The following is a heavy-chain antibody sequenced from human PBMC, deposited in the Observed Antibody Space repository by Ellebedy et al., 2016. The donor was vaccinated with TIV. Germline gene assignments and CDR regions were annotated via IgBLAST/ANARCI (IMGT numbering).Heavy chain of an antibody. CDR2: IRSKAYGGTT. CDR3: ATRGVVTAAPIDAFDI. V-gene: IGHV3-72*01. Sequence: GGSLRLSCAASGFTFSDHYMDWVRQAPGKGLEWVGFIRSKAYGGTTEYAASVKGRFTISRDDSKNSLYLQMNSLRAEDTAVYYCATRGVVTAAPIDAFDIWGQGTMVTVSS. D-gene: IGHD2-21*02. CDR1: GFTFSDHY. J-gene: IGHJ3*02.